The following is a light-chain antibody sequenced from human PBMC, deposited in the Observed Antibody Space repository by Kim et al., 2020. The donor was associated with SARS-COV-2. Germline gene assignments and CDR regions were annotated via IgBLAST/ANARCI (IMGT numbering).Light chain of an antibody. Sequence: ASVGDRVTIPCRTSQSISSHLNWYHQKPGRAPKLLIYAASTLQGGVPSRFSGSGSETDFTLTISSLQPEDFGTYFCQQSYITPFTFGPGTKVDIK. V-gene: IGKV1-39*01. CDR2: AAS. CDR3: QQSYITPFT. CDR1: QSISSH. J-gene: IGKJ3*01.